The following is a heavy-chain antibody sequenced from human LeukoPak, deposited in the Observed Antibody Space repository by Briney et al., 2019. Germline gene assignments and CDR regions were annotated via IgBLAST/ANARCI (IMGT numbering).Heavy chain of an antibody. Sequence: GGSLRLSCAASGFTLSNYWMHWVRQAPGEGLVWVSRIDPDGTTTNYADSVKGRFTTSRDNAKNTLYLQMNSLRAEDTAVYYCASTFYGDSPPYWGQGTLVTVSS. CDR3: ASTFYGDSPPY. V-gene: IGHV3-74*01. CDR2: IDPDGTTT. CDR1: GFTLSNYW. J-gene: IGHJ4*02. D-gene: IGHD4-17*01.